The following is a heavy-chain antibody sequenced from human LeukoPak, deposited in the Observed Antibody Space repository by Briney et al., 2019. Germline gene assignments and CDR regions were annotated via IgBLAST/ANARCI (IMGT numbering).Heavy chain of an antibody. D-gene: IGHD4-17*01. CDR2: IYYSGTT. V-gene: IGHV4-39*07. CDR1: GGSISSSSNY. CDR3: ARDGPADYGDYVYAFDI. J-gene: IGHJ3*02. Sequence: SETLSLTCTVSGGSISSSSNYWGWIRQPPGKGLEWIGSIYYSGTTYYNSSLKSRVTISVDTSKNQFSLKLSSVTAADTAVYYCARDGPADYGDYVYAFDIWGQGTMVTVSS.